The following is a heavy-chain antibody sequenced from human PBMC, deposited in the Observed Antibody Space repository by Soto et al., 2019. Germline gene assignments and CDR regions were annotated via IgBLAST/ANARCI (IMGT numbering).Heavy chain of an antibody. D-gene: IGHD3-22*01. CDR1: GGSFSGYY. Sequence: SETLSLTCAVYGGSFSGYYWSWIRQPPGKGLEWIGEINHSGSTNYNPSLKSRVTISVDTSKNQFSLKLSSVTAADTAVYYCARTVAYISGYYGIYSYNWCDAWGQGTMVT. CDR3: ARTVAYISGYYGIYSYNWCDA. J-gene: IGHJ5*02. CDR2: INHSGST. V-gene: IGHV4-34*01.